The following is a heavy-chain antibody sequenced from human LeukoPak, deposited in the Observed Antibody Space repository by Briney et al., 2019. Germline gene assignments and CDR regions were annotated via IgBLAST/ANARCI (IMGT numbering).Heavy chain of an antibody. J-gene: IGHJ4*02. D-gene: IGHD1-26*01. CDR3: GRDLEGDTSGMGY. Sequence: SETLSLTCAVYGGSFSGYYWSWIRQPPGKGLEWIGEINHTGSTNYNTSLKSRVTLSVDTSKNQFSLKLRSVTAADTAVYYCGRDLEGDTSGMGYWGQGTLVTVSS. V-gene: IGHV4-34*01. CDR2: INHTGST. CDR1: GGSFSGYY.